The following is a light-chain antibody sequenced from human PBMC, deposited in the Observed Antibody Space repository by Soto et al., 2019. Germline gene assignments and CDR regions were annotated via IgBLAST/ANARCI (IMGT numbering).Light chain of an antibody. J-gene: IGKJ4*01. V-gene: IGKV1-5*01. Sequence: DVQMTQSPSTLSASIGDRVLITCRASPSIGSWLAWYQQKPGKAPDLLIYDASNLENVVSSRFSGSGFGTEFTLTTNDLPPADFAAYYCQQYYVFPLTCGGGP. CDR3: QQYYVFPLT. CDR2: DAS. CDR1: PSIGSW.